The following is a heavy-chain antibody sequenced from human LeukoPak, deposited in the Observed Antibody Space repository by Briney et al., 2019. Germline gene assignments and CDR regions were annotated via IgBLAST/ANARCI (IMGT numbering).Heavy chain of an antibody. CDR1: GFTLSDYY. CDR3: ARDRNWDFHYFDY. CDR2: ISSSGSTI. Sequence: PGGSLRLSCAASGFTLSDYYMSWIRQAPGKGLEWVSYISSSGSTIYYADSVKGRFTISRDNAKNSLYLQMNSLRAEDTAVYYCARDRNWDFHYFDYWGQGTLVTVSS. J-gene: IGHJ4*02. V-gene: IGHV3-11*01. D-gene: IGHD3-3*01.